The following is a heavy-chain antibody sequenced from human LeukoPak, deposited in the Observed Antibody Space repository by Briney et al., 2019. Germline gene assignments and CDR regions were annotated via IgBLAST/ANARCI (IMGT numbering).Heavy chain of an antibody. CDR2: IKSKVDGETT. D-gene: IGHD3-3*01. V-gene: IGHV3-15*05. J-gene: IGHJ4*02. CDR3: YDFAS. Sequence: GGSLRLSCAASGFTFSNAWMNWVRQAPGKGLEWVGRIKSKVDGETTDYAAPVKGRFTISRDDSKSMVYLQMTSLTTEDTALYYCYDFASWGQGTLVTVSS. CDR1: GFTFSNAW.